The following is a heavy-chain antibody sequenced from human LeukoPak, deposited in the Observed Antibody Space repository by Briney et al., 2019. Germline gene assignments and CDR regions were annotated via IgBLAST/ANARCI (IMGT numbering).Heavy chain of an antibody. V-gene: IGHV3-23*01. J-gene: IGHJ3*01. CDR3: TRDIDDVLTGDDAFDV. CDR2: ISGSGGST. D-gene: IGHD3-9*01. CDR1: GFTFSSYA. Sequence: PGGSLRPSCAASGFTFSSYAMSWVRQAPGKGLEWVSAISGSGGSTYYADSVKGRSTISRDNAESSVYLQMNSLRVDDTGLYYCTRDIDDVLTGDDAFDVWGQGTVVTVSS.